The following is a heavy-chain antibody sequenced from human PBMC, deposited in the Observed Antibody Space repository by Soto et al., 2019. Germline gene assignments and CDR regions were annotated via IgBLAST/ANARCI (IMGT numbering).Heavy chain of an antibody. J-gene: IGHJ6*03. CDR3: AGGSLNDYGDYDYYYMDV. D-gene: IGHD4-17*01. Sequence: ASVKVSCKASGGTFSSYTISWVRQAPGQGLEWMGRIIPILGIANYAQKFQGRVTITADKSTSTAYMELSSLRSEDTAVYYCAGGSLNDYGDYDYYYMDVWGKGTTVTVSS. CDR1: GGTFSSYT. V-gene: IGHV1-69*02. CDR2: IIPILGIA.